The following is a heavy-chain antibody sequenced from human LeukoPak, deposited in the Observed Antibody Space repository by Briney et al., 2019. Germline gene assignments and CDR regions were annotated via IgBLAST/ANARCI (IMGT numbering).Heavy chain of an antibody. V-gene: IGHV3-21*01. Sequence: GGSLRLSCVASGFTFRSYDMIWARQAPGKGLEGISSIYSSSTYIYYADSVKGRFTISRDNAKNSLYLQMSSLRAEDTAVYYCVRELRGYYYGLDVWGQGTTVTVSS. CDR1: GFTFRSYD. CDR2: IYSSSTYI. J-gene: IGHJ6*02. CDR3: VRELRGYYYGLDV.